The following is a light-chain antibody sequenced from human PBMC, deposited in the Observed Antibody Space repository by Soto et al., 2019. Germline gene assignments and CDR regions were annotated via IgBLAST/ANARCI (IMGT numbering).Light chain of an antibody. V-gene: IGKV4-1*01. J-gene: IGKJ3*01. CDR2: WAS. CDR1: QSVLYSSNNKNY. CDR3: QQYYSTPFT. Sequence: DIVMTQSPDSLAVSLGERATINCKSSQSVLYSSNNKNYLAWYQQKPGQPPKLLIYWASTRESGVPDRFSGSGSGTDFTLTIRSLQAEDVAVYYCQQYYSTPFTFGPGTKLDI.